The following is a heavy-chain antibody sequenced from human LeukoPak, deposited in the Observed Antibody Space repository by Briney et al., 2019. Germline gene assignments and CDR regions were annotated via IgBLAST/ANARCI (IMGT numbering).Heavy chain of an antibody. J-gene: IGHJ4*02. CDR2: ISYDGSNK. Sequence: GRSLRLSCAASGFTFSSYGMHWVRQAPGKGLEWVAVISYDGSNKYYADSVKGRFTISRDNSRNTLYLQMNSLRAEDTALYYCAKVRVDAYVSPNDYWGQGTLVTVSS. D-gene: IGHD3-16*01. CDR3: AKVRVDAYVSPNDY. V-gene: IGHV3-30*18. CDR1: GFTFSSYG.